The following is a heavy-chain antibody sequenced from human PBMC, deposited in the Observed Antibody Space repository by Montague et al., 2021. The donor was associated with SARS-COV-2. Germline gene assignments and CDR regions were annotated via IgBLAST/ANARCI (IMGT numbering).Heavy chain of an antibody. D-gene: IGHD3-10*01. CDR3: ARLGDGVVPSPILGVGPYYSYYYMDV. V-gene: IGHV4-34*01. CDR1: GGSFSTYS. Sequence: SETLSLTCAVHGGSFSTYSWNWIRQPPGKGLEWIGEIHHGGSTNYNPSLESRVTISADTSKNQFSLKLTSVAAADTAVYYCARLGDGVVPSPILGVGPYYSYYYMDVWGKGTTVTVS. CDR2: IHHGGST. J-gene: IGHJ6*03.